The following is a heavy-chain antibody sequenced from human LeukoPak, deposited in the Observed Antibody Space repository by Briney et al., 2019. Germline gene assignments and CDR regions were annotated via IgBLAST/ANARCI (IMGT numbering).Heavy chain of an antibody. Sequence: KPSETLSLTCAVYGGSFSDYYWTWIRQPPGKGLEWIGEINHSGSTNYNPSLKSRVTLSVDTSKNQFSLRLNSVTAADTAVYYCATVPYDSSGYYSAGYFQHWGQGTLVTVSS. CDR3: ATVPYDSSGYYSAGYFQH. CDR1: GGSFSDYY. V-gene: IGHV4-34*01. D-gene: IGHD3-22*01. J-gene: IGHJ1*01. CDR2: INHSGST.